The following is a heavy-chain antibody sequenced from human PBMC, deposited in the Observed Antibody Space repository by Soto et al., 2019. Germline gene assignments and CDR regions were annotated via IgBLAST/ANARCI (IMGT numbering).Heavy chain of an antibody. CDR3: ARGMGSKGGSIAARSAYYYGMDV. V-gene: IGHV4-34*01. CDR1: GGSFIGYY. CDR2: INHSGST. Sequence: SETLSLTCAVYGGSFIGYYCSCSRQPPGKWREWIGEINHSGSTNYNPSLKSRVTISVDTSKNQFSLKLSSVTAADTAVYYCARGMGSKGGSIAARSAYYYGMDVWGQGTTVTAP. D-gene: IGHD6-6*01. J-gene: IGHJ6*02.